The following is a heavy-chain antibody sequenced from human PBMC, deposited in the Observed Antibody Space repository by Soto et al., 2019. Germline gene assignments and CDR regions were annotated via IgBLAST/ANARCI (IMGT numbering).Heavy chain of an antibody. J-gene: IGHJ4*02. V-gene: IGHV4-31*03. Sequence: SETLSLTCSVSGRSITTDGYYWSWIRQHPGKGLEWIGFVFYSGSTYYNPSLKSRVAMSLDRSKKQFSLELRSLTAADAGVYSCAAQNSYGDPMDYCGQGTLVTVSP. CDR1: GRSITTDGYY. CDR3: AAQNSYGDPMDY. D-gene: IGHD4-17*01. CDR2: VFYSGST.